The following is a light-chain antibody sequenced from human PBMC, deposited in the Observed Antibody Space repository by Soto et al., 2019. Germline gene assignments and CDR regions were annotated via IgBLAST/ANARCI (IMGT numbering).Light chain of an antibody. Sequence: DIQMTQSPGSLSASVGDRVTITCRASQSITKNLNWYQYKPGKAPELLIYQASDSQVGVPSRFSGSGSGTVFTLIISGLQPEDFATYFCQQSYSSPYTFGPGTKVEIK. J-gene: IGKJ2*01. CDR1: QSITKN. V-gene: IGKV1-39*01. CDR3: QQSYSSPYT. CDR2: QAS.